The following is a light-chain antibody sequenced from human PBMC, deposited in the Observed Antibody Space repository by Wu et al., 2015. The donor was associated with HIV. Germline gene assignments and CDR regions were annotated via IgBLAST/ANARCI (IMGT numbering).Light chain of an antibody. CDR1: QSVSSSY. CDR3: HQYNNWPYS. J-gene: IGKJ2*03. V-gene: IGKV3-15*01. CDR2: GAS. Sequence: EIVLTQSPGTLSLSPGERATLSCRASQSVSSSYLAWYQQKPGQVPRLLIHGASTRATGIPARFSGSGSGTEFTLTISSLQSEDFAVYYCHQYNNWPYSFGQGTKLEIK.